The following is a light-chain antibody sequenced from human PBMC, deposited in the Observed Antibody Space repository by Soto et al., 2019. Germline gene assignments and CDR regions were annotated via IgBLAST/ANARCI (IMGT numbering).Light chain of an antibody. CDR3: QQDNDWPLT. CDR1: QSINRD. J-gene: IGKJ4*01. Sequence: EIVMTQSPATLSVSPGERVTLSCWASQSINRDLAWYQQRPGQAPRLLIYDASTRATGIPVRFSGSWSGTDLTLTISSLQSEDSAVYYCQQDNDWPLTFGGGTKVEIK. V-gene: IGKV3-15*01. CDR2: DAS.